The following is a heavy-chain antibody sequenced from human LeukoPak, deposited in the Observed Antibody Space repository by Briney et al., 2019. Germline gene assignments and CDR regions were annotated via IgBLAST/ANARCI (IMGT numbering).Heavy chain of an antibody. CDR3: ATGPSSSDPFDY. D-gene: IGHD6-13*01. CDR1: GYTLTELS. V-gene: IGHV1-24*01. Sequence: ASVTVSCKVSGYTLTELSMHWVRQAPGKGLEWMGGFDPEDGETIYAQKFQGRVTMTEDTSTDTAYMELSSLRSEDTAVHYCATGPSSSDPFDYWGQGTLVTVSS. CDR2: FDPEDGET. J-gene: IGHJ4*02.